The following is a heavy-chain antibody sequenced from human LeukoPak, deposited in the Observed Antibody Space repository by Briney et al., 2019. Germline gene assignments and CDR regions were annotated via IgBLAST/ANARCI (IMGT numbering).Heavy chain of an antibody. V-gene: IGHV1-69*05. CDR2: IIPIFGTA. D-gene: IGHD4-17*01. CDR1: GGTFSSYA. Sequence: ASVKVSCKASGGTFSSYAISWLRQAPGQGLEWMGRIIPIFGTANYAQKFQGRVTITTDESTSTAYMELSSLRSEDTAVYYCARNPNDYGDLYFDYWGQGTLVTVSS. CDR3: ARNPNDYGDLYFDY. J-gene: IGHJ4*02.